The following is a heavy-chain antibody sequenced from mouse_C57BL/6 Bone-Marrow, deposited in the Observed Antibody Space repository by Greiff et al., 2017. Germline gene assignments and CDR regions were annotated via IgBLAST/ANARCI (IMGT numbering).Heavy chain of an antibody. J-gene: IGHJ2*01. V-gene: IGHV14-4*01. Sequence: VQLQQSGAELVRPGASVKLSCTASGFNIKDDYMHWVKQRPEQGLEWIGWIDPENGDTEYASKFPGTATITADTSSNTAYLQLSSLTSEDTAVYYCTTIYYYGSSLDYWGQGTTLTVSS. D-gene: IGHD1-1*01. CDR1: GFNIKDDY. CDR2: IDPENGDT. CDR3: TTIYYYGSSLDY.